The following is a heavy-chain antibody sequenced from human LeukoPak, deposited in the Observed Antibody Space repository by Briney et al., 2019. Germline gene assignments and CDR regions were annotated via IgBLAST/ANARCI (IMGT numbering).Heavy chain of an antibody. D-gene: IGHD3-10*01. CDR1: GFTFSSYG. J-gene: IGHJ4*02. Sequence: PGGSLRLSCAASGFTFSSYGMHWVRQAPGKGLEWVSAISGSGGSTYYADSVKGRFTISRDNSKNTLYLQMNSLRAEDTAVYYCAKDPTRYYYGSSWGQGTLVTVSS. V-gene: IGHV3-23*01. CDR3: AKDPTRYYYGSS. CDR2: ISGSGGST.